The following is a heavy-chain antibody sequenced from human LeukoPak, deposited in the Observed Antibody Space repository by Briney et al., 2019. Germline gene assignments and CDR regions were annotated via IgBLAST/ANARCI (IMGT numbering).Heavy chain of an antibody. CDR2: IYDSGST. J-gene: IGHJ4*02. Sequence: PSETLSLTCSVSGGSISSYYWSWIRQPPGKGLEWIGYIYDSGSTNYNPSLKSRVTISADTSKNQFSLKLSSVTAADTAVYYCARGYCGGGSCVDYWGQGTLVTVSS. V-gene: IGHV4-59*01. D-gene: IGHD2-15*01. CDR1: GGSISSYY. CDR3: ARGYCGGGSCVDY.